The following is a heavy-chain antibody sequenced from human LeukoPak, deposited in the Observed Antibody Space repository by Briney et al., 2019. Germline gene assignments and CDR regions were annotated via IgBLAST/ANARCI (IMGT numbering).Heavy chain of an antibody. V-gene: IGHV4-59*01. CDR1: GGSISSYY. Sequence: SETLSLTCTVSGGSISSYYWSWIRQPPGKGLEWIGYIYYSGSTNYNPSLKSRVTISVDTSKNQFSLKLSSVTAADTAVYYCARLGLGDSFDSWGQGTLVTVSS. J-gene: IGHJ4*02. CDR3: ARLGLGDSFDS. D-gene: IGHD3-10*01. CDR2: IYYSGST.